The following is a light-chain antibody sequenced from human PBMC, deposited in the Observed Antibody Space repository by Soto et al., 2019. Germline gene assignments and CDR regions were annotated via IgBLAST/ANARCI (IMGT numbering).Light chain of an antibody. CDR1: SGSFAGNS. V-gene: IGLV6-57*04. Sequence: NFILTQPRSVSESPGKTVTISCTRASGSFAGNSVQWYQQRPGSAPTTVIYEDDQRPSGVPNRFSGSIDSSSRSASLTISGLPAEDEADYYCQSYDTSDLVFGGGTKLTVL. J-gene: IGLJ2*01. CDR2: EDD. CDR3: QSYDTSDLV.